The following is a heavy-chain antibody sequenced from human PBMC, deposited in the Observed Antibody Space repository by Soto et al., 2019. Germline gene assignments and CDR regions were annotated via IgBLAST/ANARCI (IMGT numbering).Heavy chain of an antibody. Sequence: ASVKVSCKASGGTFSSYAISWVRQAPGQGLEWMGGIIPIFGTANYAQKFQGRVTITADESTSTAYMELSSLRSEDTAVYYCARVPYCGGDCYPQYFQHWGQGTLVTVSS. J-gene: IGHJ1*01. V-gene: IGHV1-69*13. CDR2: IIPIFGTA. D-gene: IGHD2-21*02. CDR1: GGTFSSYA. CDR3: ARVPYCGGDCYPQYFQH.